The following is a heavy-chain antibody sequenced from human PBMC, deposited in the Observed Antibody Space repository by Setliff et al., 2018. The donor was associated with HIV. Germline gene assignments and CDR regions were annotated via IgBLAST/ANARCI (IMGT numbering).Heavy chain of an antibody. Sequence: GESLKISCKGSGYSFITYRIGWVRQRPGKGLEWMGIMNPDGSNTRYSPSFQGQVTISVDESISTAYLQWSSLKASDTAFYYCARFYGSYGMGGFDIWGQGTKVTV. CDR2: MNPDGSNT. V-gene: IGHV5-51*01. CDR3: ARFYGSYGMGGFDI. CDR1: GYSFITYR. D-gene: IGHD3-16*01. J-gene: IGHJ3*02.